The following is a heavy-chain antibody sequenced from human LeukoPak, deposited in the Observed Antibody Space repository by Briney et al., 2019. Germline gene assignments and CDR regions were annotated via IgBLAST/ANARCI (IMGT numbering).Heavy chain of an antibody. Sequence: ASVKVSCTASGYTFTSYATHWVRQAPGQRLEWMGWINAGNGNTKYSQKFQGRVTITRDTSASTAYMELSSLRSEDTAVYYCARESPQGWGPGPRIIDYWGQGTLVTVSS. J-gene: IGHJ4*02. CDR1: GYTFTSYA. D-gene: IGHD2/OR15-2a*01. CDR3: ARESPQGWGPGPRIIDY. V-gene: IGHV1-3*01. CDR2: INAGNGNT.